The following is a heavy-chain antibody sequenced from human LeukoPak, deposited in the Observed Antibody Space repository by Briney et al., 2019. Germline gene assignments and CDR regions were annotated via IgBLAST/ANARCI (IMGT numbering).Heavy chain of an antibody. CDR2: ISSSGSTI. Sequence: GGSLRLSCAASGFTFSSYSMNWVRQAPGKGLEWVSYISSSGSTIDYADSVKGRFTISRDNAKNSLYLQMNSLRAEDTAVYYCASGPLPHWCSSTSCSDYWGQGTLVTVSS. CDR3: ASGPLPHWCSSTSCSDY. D-gene: IGHD2-2*01. J-gene: IGHJ4*02. CDR1: GFTFSSYS. V-gene: IGHV3-48*04.